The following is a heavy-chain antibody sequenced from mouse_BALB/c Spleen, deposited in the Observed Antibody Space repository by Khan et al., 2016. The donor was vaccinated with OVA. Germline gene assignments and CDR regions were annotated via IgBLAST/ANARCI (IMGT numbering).Heavy chain of an antibody. CDR3: TRSGWAAFAY. Sequence: QVQLQQPGAELVKPGASVKLSCKTSGYTFTSYYIYWVKQRPGQGLEWIGGINPSNGGTYFNEKFESKATLTVDKSSSPAFMQVSSLTSEDSAGEYGTRSGWAAFAYWGQGTLVTVSA. D-gene: IGHD1-1*02. V-gene: IGHV1S81*02. CDR2: INPSNGGT. J-gene: IGHJ3*01. CDR1: GYTFTSYY.